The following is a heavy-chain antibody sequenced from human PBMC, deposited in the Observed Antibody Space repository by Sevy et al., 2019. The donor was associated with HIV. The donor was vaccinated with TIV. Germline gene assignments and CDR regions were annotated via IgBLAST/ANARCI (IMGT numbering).Heavy chain of an antibody. CDR2: IKLDGSEK. V-gene: IGHV3-7*03. D-gene: IGHD2-2*01. CDR1: GFTFSSYW. Sequence: GGSLRLSCAASGFTFSSYWMSWVRQAPGKGLEWVADIKLDGSEKYYVDSVKGRFTISRDNPKNSLYLQMNSLRAEDTAVYYCARDCSSTSCLWGMDVWGQWTTVTVSS. J-gene: IGHJ6*02. CDR3: ARDCSSTSCLWGMDV.